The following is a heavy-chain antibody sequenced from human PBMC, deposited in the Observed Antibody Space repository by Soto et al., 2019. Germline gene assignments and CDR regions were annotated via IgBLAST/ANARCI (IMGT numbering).Heavy chain of an antibody. CDR3: AKAPGPELLWFGLNWFDP. Sequence: PGGSLRLSCAASGFTFDDYAMHWVRQAPGKGLEWVSGISWNSGSIGYADSVKGRFTISRDNAKNSLYLQMNSLRAEDTALYYCAKAPGPELLWFGLNWFDPWGQGTLVTVSS. V-gene: IGHV3-9*01. CDR2: ISWNSGSI. J-gene: IGHJ5*02. CDR1: GFTFDDYA. D-gene: IGHD3-10*01.